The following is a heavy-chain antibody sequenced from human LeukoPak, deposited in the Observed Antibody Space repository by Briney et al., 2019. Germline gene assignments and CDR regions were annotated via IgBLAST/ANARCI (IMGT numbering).Heavy chain of an antibody. CDR2: IIPIFGTA. CDR3: ARAYASRLGIAGKYGMDV. CDR1: GGTFSSYA. V-gene: IGHV1-69*13. J-gene: IGHJ6*02. Sequence: SVKVSCKASGGTFSSYAISWVRQAPGQGLEWMGGIIPIFGTANYAQKFQGRVTITADESTSTAYMELSSLRSEDTAVYYCARAYASRLGIAGKYGMDVLGQGTTVTVSS. D-gene: IGHD6-13*01.